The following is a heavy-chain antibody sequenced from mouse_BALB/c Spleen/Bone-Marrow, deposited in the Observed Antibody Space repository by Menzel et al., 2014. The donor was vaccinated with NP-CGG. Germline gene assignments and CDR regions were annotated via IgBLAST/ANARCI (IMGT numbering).Heavy chain of an antibody. CDR2: FYPGNGDT. CDR1: GYTFTSYS. Sequence: QVQLQQPGAELVKPGASVKMSCKASGYTFTSYSMHWVKQTPGQGLEWIGTFYPGNGDTSYNQKFKGKATLTADTFSSTPYIQLSTLTSEDSAVYSCERGCLIPYWAQGTLPTFSA. J-gene: IGHJ3*01. V-gene: IGHV1-12*01. CDR3: ERGCLIPY.